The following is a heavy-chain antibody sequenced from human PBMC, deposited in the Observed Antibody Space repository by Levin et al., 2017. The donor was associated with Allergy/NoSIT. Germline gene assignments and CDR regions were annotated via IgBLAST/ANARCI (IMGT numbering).Heavy chain of an antibody. V-gene: IGHV1-69*04. J-gene: IGHJ4*02. CDR3: ARDLVDVDTARGY. Sequence: SVKVSCKASGGTFSSYAISWVRQAPGQGLEWMGRIIPILGIANYAQKFQGRVTITADKSTSTAYMELSSLRSEDTAVYYCARDLVDVDTARGYWGQGTLVTVSS. CDR1: GGTFSSYA. CDR2: IIPILGIA. D-gene: IGHD5-18*01.